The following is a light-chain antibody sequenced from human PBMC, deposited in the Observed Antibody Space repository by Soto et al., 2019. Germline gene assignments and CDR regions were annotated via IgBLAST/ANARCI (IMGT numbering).Light chain of an antibody. CDR3: LHFRP. CDR2: GAS. V-gene: IGKV3-20*01. J-gene: IGKJ2*01. Sequence: EVVWTKTPYTLSLSPGERSTLSCMASQSVSSSYVAWYQQKRGQAPRLLMYGASSRATGIPDRFSGSGSGTDFTLTISRLEPEDFVLDSCLHFRPFGQG. CDR1: QSVSSSY.